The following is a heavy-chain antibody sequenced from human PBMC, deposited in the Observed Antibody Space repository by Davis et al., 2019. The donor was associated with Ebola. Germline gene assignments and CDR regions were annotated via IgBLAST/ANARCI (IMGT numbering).Heavy chain of an antibody. CDR2: ISYDGNNK. CDR3: ARDLPGGDWYFDL. Sequence: GESLKISCAASGSTFSSCAMGWVRQAPGKGLEWMAVISYDGNNKYYADSVKGRFTISRDNSKNTLYLQMSSLRAEDTAVYYCARDLPGGDWYFDLWGRGTLVTVSS. D-gene: IGHD1-14*01. CDR1: GSTFSSCA. J-gene: IGHJ2*01. V-gene: IGHV3-30*04.